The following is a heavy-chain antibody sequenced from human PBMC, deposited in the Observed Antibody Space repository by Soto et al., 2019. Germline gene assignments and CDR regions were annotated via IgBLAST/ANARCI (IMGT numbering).Heavy chain of an antibody. J-gene: IGHJ6*03. Sequence: SETLSLTCTVSGGSISSSDYYWGWIRQPPGKGLEWIGSIYYSGSTYYNPSLKSRVTIYVDTSKNHFSLKLSSVTAADTAVYYCARDTGNSLCIYHHYHMECWGKGTTVTVSS. V-gene: IGHV4-39*02. CDR1: GGSISSSDYY. CDR3: ARDTGNSLCIYHHYHMEC. D-gene: IGHD2-8*02. CDR2: IYYSGST.